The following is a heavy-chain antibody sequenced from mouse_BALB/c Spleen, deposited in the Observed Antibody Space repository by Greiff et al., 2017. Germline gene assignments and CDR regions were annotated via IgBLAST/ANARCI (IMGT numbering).Heavy chain of an antibody. J-gene: IGHJ4*01. Sequence: EVQLVESGGGLVQPGGSRKLSCAASGFTFSSFGMHWVRQAPEKGLEWVAYISSGSSTIYYADTVKGRFTISRDNPKNTLFLQMTSLRSEDTAMYYCARCAYDDDGYYYAMDYWGQGTSVTVSS. CDR2: ISSGSSTI. CDR1: GFTFSSFG. V-gene: IGHV5-17*02. CDR3: ARCAYDDDGYYYAMDY. D-gene: IGHD2-12*01.